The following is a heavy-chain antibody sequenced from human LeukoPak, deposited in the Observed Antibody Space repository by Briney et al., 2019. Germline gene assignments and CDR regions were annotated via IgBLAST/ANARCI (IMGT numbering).Heavy chain of an antibody. V-gene: IGHV1-18*01. CDR3: ARATPTGIARLGAFDY. J-gene: IGHJ4*02. D-gene: IGHD1-14*01. Sequence: ASVKVSCKASGYILSSYGIAWVRQAPGQGLEWMGWINVYSGSTNFAQKFQGRVTMTTDTSTNTAYMELSSLRSEDTAVYYCARATPTGIARLGAFDYWGQGTLVTVSS. CDR1: GYILSSYG. CDR2: INVYSGST.